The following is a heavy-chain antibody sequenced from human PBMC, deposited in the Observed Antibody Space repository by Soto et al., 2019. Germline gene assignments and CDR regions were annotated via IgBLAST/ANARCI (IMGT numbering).Heavy chain of an antibody. CDR1: GYTFTGYY. J-gene: IGHJ4*02. Sequence: ASVKVSCKASGYTFTGYYMNWVRQAPGQGLEWMGWINPNSGGTNYAQKFQGRVTMTRDTSISTAYMELSRLRSDDTAVYYCGYSSGWYGVFFDYWGQGTLVTVS. CDR2: INPNSGGT. CDR3: GYSSGWYGVFFDY. V-gene: IGHV1-2*02. D-gene: IGHD6-19*01.